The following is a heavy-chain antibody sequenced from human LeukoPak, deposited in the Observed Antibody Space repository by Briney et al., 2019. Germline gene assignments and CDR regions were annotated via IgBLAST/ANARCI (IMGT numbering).Heavy chain of an antibody. CDR1: GGSISSGDYY. CDR2: IYYSGST. J-gene: IGHJ3*02. D-gene: IGHD3-22*01. Sequence: SETLSLTCTVSGGSISSGDYYWSWIRQPPGKGLEWIGYIYYSGSTYYNPSLKSRVTISVDTSKNQFSLKLSSVTAADTAVYYCARESVKYYDSSGYEDAFDIWGQGTMVTVSS. CDR3: ARESVKYYDSSGYEDAFDI. V-gene: IGHV4-30-4*01.